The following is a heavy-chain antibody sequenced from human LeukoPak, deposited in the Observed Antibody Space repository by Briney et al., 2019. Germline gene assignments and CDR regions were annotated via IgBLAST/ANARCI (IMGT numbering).Heavy chain of an antibody. D-gene: IGHD3-22*01. CDR1: GFTVSSNY. CDR2: IYSGGST. CDR3: ARDQVIEGFDP. Sequence: GGSLRLSCAASGFTVSSNYMSWVRQAPGKGLEWVSVIYSGGSTYYADSVKGRFTISRDNSKNTLYLQMNSLRAEDTAVCYCARDQVIEGFDPWGQGTLVTVSS. V-gene: IGHV3-66*01. J-gene: IGHJ5*02.